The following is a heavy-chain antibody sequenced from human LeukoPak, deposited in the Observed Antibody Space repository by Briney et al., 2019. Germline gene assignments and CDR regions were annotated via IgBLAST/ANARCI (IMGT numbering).Heavy chain of an antibody. CDR2: IYPGDSDT. CDR1: GYRFTSYW. V-gene: IGHV5-51*01. Sequence: GESLKISCKGSGYRFTSYWIGWVRQMPGKGLEWMGIIYPGDSDTRYSPSFQGQVTISADKSISAAYLQWSSLKASDTAMYYCARHSYYDKLGLCDYWGQGTLVTVSS. CDR3: ARHSYYDKLGLCDY. D-gene: IGHD3-22*01. J-gene: IGHJ4*02.